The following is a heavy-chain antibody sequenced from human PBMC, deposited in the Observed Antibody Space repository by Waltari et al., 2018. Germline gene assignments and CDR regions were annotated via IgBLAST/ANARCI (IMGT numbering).Heavy chain of an antibody. Sequence: QLQLQESGPGLVKPSENLSLTCSVPGASIASSNYYWGWVRQPPGKGLEWIGSVYYTGIPHYHPSLKSRVAFSLATYRNQFSLKLTSVTAAATAIYYCSRTYYNFRRGQRRDTFHIWGPGTMVPGS. CDR2: VYYTGIP. J-gene: IGHJ3*02. D-gene: IGHD3-10*01. CDR1: GASIASSNYY. CDR3: SRTYYNFRRGQRRDTFHI. V-gene: IGHV4-39*01.